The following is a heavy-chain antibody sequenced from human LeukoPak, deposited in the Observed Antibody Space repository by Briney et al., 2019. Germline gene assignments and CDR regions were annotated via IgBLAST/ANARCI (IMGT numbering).Heavy chain of an antibody. D-gene: IGHD3-22*01. CDR1: GYTFTSYY. Sequence: ASVKVSCKASGYTFTSYYMHWVRQAPGQGLEWMGIINPSGGSTSYAQKFQGRVTMTRDTSTSTVYMELSSLRSEDTAVYYCVRDRGDYYDSSGYYYAFDIWGQGTMVTVSS. CDR3: VRDRGDYYDSSGYYYAFDI. CDR2: INPSGGST. J-gene: IGHJ3*02. V-gene: IGHV1-46*01.